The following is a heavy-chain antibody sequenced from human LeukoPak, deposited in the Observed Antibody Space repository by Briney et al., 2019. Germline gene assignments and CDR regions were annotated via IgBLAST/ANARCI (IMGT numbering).Heavy chain of an antibody. J-gene: IGHJ4*02. Sequence: GRSLRLSCAASGFTFSSYGMHWVRQAPGKGLEWVAVISYDGSNKYYADSVKGRLTISRDNSKNTLYLQMNSLRAEDTAVYYCAKLAYCGGDCYSRDLGIFDYWGQGTLVTVSS. V-gene: IGHV3-30*18. CDR2: ISYDGSNK. CDR3: AKLAYCGGDCYSRDLGIFDY. CDR1: GFTFSSYG. D-gene: IGHD2-21*02.